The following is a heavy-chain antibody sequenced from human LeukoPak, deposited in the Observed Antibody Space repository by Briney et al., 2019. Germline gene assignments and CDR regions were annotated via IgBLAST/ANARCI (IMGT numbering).Heavy chain of an antibody. D-gene: IGHD5-18*01. CDR1: GGSISSGSYY. Sequence: PSETLSLTCTVSGGSISSGSYYWSWIRQPAGKGLEWIGRIYTSGSTNYNPSLKSRVTISVDTSKNQFSLKLSSVTAADTAVYYCARGAGIIQLWLVYWGQGTLVTVSS. CDR2: IYTSGST. V-gene: IGHV4-61*02. J-gene: IGHJ4*02. CDR3: ARGAGIIQLWLVY.